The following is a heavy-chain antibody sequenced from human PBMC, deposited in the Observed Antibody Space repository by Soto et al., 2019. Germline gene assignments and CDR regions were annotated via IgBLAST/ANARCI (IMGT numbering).Heavy chain of an antibody. Sequence: ASVKVSCKASGYACSAYAIHWVRQAPGQSLEWMGWINPDNGDTKSPQKFQGRVTITRDTSASTVHMELNSLKSEDMAVYYCARRLKGDFSNGLEVWGQGTTVTVSS. CDR3: ARRLKGDFSNGLEV. CDR1: GYACSAYA. V-gene: IGHV1-3*01. J-gene: IGHJ6*02. D-gene: IGHD3-16*01. CDR2: INPDNGDT.